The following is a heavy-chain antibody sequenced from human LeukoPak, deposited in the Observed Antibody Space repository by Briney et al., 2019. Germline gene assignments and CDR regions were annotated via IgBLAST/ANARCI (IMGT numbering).Heavy chain of an antibody. Sequence: GGSLRLSCAASGFAFSFYAMSWLRQPPGKGLEWVSSISSTSNTIYYADSVKGRFTISRDNAKNSLYLQMNSLRAEDTAVYYCARDYGGNYRAHIDYWGQGTLVTVSS. D-gene: IGHD4-23*01. CDR1: GFAFSFYA. V-gene: IGHV3-48*04. J-gene: IGHJ4*02. CDR3: ARDYGGNYRAHIDY. CDR2: ISSTSNTI.